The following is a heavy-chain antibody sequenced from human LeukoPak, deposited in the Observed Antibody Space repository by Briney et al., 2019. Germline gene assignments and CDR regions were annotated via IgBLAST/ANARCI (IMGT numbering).Heavy chain of an antibody. V-gene: IGHV4-61*05. J-gene: IGHJ4*02. CDR2: VSSNEGT. CDR3: ARVRSYYGSVTGKSYYFDY. Sequence: PSETLSLTCTVSGGSISSSSYYWAWVRQPPGEGLEWIGYVSSNEGTNYNPSLKSRVTILVDTSKNQFSLKLSSVTAADTAVYYCARVRSYYGSVTGKSYYFDYWGQGTLVTVSS. CDR1: GGSISSSSYY. D-gene: IGHD3-10*01.